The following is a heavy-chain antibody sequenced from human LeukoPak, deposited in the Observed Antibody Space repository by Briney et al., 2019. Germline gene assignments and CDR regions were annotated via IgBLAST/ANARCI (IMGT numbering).Heavy chain of an antibody. D-gene: IGHD1-7*01. CDR3: AKKKRELRGFDY. J-gene: IGHJ4*02. CDR1: GFTSRNYW. CDR2: IGGSGGST. Sequence: QSGGSLRLSCAASGFTSRNYWMGWVRQAPGKGLEWVSVIGGSGGSTYYADSVKGRFTISRDNSKNTLYLQMSSLRAEDTAVYYCAKKKRELRGFDYWGQGTLVTVSS. V-gene: IGHV3-23*01.